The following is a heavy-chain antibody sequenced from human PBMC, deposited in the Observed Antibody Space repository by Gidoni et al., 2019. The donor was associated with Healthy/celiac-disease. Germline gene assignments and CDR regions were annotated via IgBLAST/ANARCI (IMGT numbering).Heavy chain of an antibody. J-gene: IGHJ3*02. CDR1: GFTFSSYA. CDR2: ISYDGRNR. Sequence: QVQLVESGGGVVQPARSLRLSCAASGFTFSSYAMHWVRQAPGKGLEWVGVISYDGRNRYYADSVKGRFTISRDNSKNTLYLQMNSLRAEDTAVYYCAREPGSRVNAFDIWGQGTMVTVSS. D-gene: IGHD6-13*01. V-gene: IGHV3-30*04. CDR3: AREPGSRVNAFDI.